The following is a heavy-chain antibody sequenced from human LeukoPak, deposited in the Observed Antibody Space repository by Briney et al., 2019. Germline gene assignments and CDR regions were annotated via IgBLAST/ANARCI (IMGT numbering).Heavy chain of an antibody. D-gene: IGHD1-26*01. V-gene: IGHV3-15*01. CDR2: IKSKTNGGTT. CDR3: TWVGARYYFDY. Sequence: GGSLRLSCAASGFTFNHAWTSWVRQAPGKGLEWVGRIKSKTNGGTTDYAAPVKGRFTISRDDSRNTLYLQMNSLKTEDTAVYYCTWVGARYYFDYWGQGTLVTVSS. CDR1: GFTFNHAW. J-gene: IGHJ4*02.